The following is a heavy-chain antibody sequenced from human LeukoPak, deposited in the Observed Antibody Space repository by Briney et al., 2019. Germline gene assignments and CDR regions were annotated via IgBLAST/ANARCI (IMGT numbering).Heavy chain of an antibody. CDR1: GFTFSNFA. Sequence: QAGGSLRLSCAASGFTFSNFAMTWVRQAPGKGLEWVSSITGCHGPTYNTDSVKGRFTISRDNSQNTLYLQMNSLRAEDTAVYYCTKDPNGDYVGAFDPWGQGTLVTVSS. V-gene: IGHV3-23*01. CDR3: TKDPNGDYVGAFDP. J-gene: IGHJ5*02. CDR2: ITGCHGPT. D-gene: IGHD4-17*01.